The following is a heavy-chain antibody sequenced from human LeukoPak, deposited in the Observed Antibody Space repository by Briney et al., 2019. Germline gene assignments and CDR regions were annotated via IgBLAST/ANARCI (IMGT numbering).Heavy chain of an antibody. D-gene: IGHD1-14*01. V-gene: IGHV4-39*01. CDR3: ASDHKSITMRKGQYFDY. CDR1: GGSINSGTDY. J-gene: IGHJ4*02. CDR2: MYHDGRT. Sequence: PSETLSLICTVSGGSINSGTDYWGWIRQPPGKGLEWIAGMYHDGRTSYNPSLESRVTISIDTSTNQFSLKLSSVTAADTAVYYCASDHKSITMRKGQYFDYWGQGVLVTVSS.